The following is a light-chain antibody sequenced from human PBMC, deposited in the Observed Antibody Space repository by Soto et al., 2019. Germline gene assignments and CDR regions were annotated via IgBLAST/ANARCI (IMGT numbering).Light chain of an antibody. J-gene: IGKJ1*01. CDR1: QTIRSNY. CDR3: QQYGSSPWT. Sequence: ETVLTQSPGTLSSSPGERATLSCRASQTIRSNYLAWYRQTPGQAPRLLIYGASNRTTGIANRFSGSWSWKDFTLIISRLEPEDFGLYYCQQYGSSPWTFGQGNKVEIK. CDR2: GAS. V-gene: IGKV3-20*01.